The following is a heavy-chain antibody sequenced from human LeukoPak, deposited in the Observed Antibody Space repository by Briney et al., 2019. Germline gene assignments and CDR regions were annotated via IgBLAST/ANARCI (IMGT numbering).Heavy chain of an antibody. CDR2: IIPIFGTA. CDR1: GGTFSSYA. J-gene: IGHJ4*02. D-gene: IGHD3-22*01. Sequence: SVKVSCKASGGTFSSYAISWVRQAPGQGLEWMGGIIPIFGTANYAQKLQGRVTMTTDTSTSTAYMELRSLRSDDTAVYYCASSYYDSSGFDYWGQGTLVSVSS. CDR3: ASSYYDSSGFDY. V-gene: IGHV1-69*05.